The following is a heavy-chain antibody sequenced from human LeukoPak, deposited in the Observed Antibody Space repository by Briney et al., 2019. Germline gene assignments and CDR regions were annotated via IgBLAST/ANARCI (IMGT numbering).Heavy chain of an antibody. V-gene: IGHV3-23*01. D-gene: IGHD1-26*01. CDR3: ARESEGVGFDY. CDR2: ISGSGGST. Sequence: QPGGSLRLSCAASGFTFSNAWMNWVRQAPGKGLEWVSGISGSGGSTYYADSVKGRFTISRDNSKNTLYLQMNSLRAEDTAVYYCARESEGVGFDYWGQGTLVTVSS. J-gene: IGHJ4*02. CDR1: GFTFSNAW.